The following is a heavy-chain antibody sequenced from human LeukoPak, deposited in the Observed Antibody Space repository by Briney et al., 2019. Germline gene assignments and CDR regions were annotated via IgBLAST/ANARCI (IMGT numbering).Heavy chain of an antibody. CDR3: ARESYDFWTPTTNFDY. J-gene: IGHJ4*02. D-gene: IGHD3-3*01. V-gene: IGHV3-7*01. CDR2: IKQDGSEK. CDR1: GFTFSSYW. Sequence: GGSLRLSCAASGFTFSSYWMSWVRQAPGKGLEWVANIKQDGSEKYYVDPVKGRFTISRDNAKNSLYLQMNSLRAEDTAVYYCARESYDFWTPTTNFDYWGQGTLVTVSS.